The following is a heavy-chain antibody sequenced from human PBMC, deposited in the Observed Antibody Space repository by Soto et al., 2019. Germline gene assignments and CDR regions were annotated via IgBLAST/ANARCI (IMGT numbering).Heavy chain of an antibody. V-gene: IGHV3-33*01. CDR2: IWYDGSNK. CDR3: AREQQRSPSDY. J-gene: IGHJ4*02. D-gene: IGHD6-13*01. CDR1: GFTFSSYG. Sequence: QVQLVESGGGVVQPGRSLRLSCAASGFTFSSYGMHWVRQAPGKGLEWVAVIWYDGSNKYYADSVKGRFTISRDNSKNTLYLQMNSLRAEDTAVYYCAREQQRSPSDYWGQGTLVTVSS.